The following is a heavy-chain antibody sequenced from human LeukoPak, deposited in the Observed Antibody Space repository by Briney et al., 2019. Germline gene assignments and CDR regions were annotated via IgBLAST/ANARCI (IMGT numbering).Heavy chain of an antibody. V-gene: IGHV3-48*03. CDR2: ISSSGSTI. CDR1: GFTFSSYE. J-gene: IGHJ4*02. CDR3: SRVPWSSVTILDY. D-gene: IGHD3-10*01. Sequence: PGGSLRLSCAASGFTFSSYEMNWVRQAPGKGLEWVSYISSSGSTIYYADSVKGRFTISRDNAKNSLYLQMNSLRAEDTAVYYCSRVPWSSVTILDYWGQGTLVIVSS.